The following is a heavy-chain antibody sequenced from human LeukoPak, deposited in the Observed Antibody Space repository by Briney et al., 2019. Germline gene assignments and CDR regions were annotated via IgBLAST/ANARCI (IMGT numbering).Heavy chain of an antibody. V-gene: IGHV5-51*01. Sequence: GESLMISCKASGYCTPSYWIGWVRQMPPKGLEWMGIIYPGDSDTRYSPSFQGQVTSSADKSISTAYLQWSSLKASDNAMYYCARRGRDGYNWNFDYWGQGTLVTVSS. CDR3: ARRGRDGYNWNFDY. D-gene: IGHD5-24*01. CDR1: GYCTPSYW. CDR2: IYPGDSDT. J-gene: IGHJ4*02.